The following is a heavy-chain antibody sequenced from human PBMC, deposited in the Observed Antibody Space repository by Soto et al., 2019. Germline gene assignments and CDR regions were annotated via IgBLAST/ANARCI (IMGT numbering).Heavy chain of an antibody. CDR3: AKDLRWYGMDV. CDR2: ISSNGGRT. CDR1: GFTFGNYF. V-gene: IGHV3-23*01. J-gene: IGHJ6*02. D-gene: IGHD6-13*01. Sequence: EVQLLESGGGLVQPGESLRLSCAASGFTFGNYFMNWVRQAPGKGLEWVSDISSNGGRTHYADSVRGRFTISRDNCRNTLYLQMSSLRAEGTAIYYCAKDLRWYGMDVWGQGTTVTVSS.